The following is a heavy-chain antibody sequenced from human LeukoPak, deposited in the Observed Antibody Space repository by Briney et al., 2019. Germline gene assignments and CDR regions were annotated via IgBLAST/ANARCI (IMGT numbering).Heavy chain of an antibody. CDR2: IYHSGST. J-gene: IGHJ6*03. V-gene: IGHV4-38-2*01. Sequence: SETLSLTCAVSGCSISSGYYWGWIRQPPGKGLEWIGSIYHSGSTYYNPSLKSRVTISVDTSKNQFSLKLSSVTAADTAVYYCARGLYDTGVRYYYYYYMDVWGKGTTVTVSS. D-gene: IGHD7-27*01. CDR1: GCSISSGYY. CDR3: ARGLYDTGVRYYYYYYMDV.